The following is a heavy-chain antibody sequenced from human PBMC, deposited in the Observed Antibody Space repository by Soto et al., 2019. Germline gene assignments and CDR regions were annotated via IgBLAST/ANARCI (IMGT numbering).Heavy chain of an antibody. D-gene: IGHD1-1*01. CDR3: ARDASHTATYYFDY. J-gene: IGHJ4*02. CDR2: IYSGGST. CDR1: GFTVSSNY. Sequence: GGSLRLSCTASGFTVSSNYMSWVRRAPGKGLEWVSVIYSGGSTYYADSVRGRFTVSRDNSKNTLYLQMNSLRAEDTAVYYCARDASHTATYYFDYWGQGTPVTVSS. V-gene: IGHV3-53*01.